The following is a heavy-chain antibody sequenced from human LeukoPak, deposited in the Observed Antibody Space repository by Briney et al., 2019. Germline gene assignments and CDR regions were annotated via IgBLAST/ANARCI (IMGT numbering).Heavy chain of an antibody. J-gene: IGHJ4*02. D-gene: IGHD1-26*01. CDR3: VRLPPSGGYGRGPS. CDR2: INHSGST. Sequence: SETLSLTCTVSGGSISSYYWSWIRQPPGRGLEWIGEINHSGSTNYNPSLKSRVTISVDTSKNQFSLKLSSVTAADTAVYYCVRLPPSGGYGRGPSWGQGTLVTVSS. CDR1: GGSISSYY. V-gene: IGHV4-34*01.